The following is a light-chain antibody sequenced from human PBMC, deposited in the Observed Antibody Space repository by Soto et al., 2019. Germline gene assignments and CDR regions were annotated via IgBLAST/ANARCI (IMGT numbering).Light chain of an antibody. CDR3: QQYNNWPFS. Sequence: EIVMTQSPATLSVSTGERATLSCRASQSVGINLAWYQHKPGQAPRLLIYGASTRATDIPARFSGSGSGTDFTLTISGLQSEDSAVYFCQQYNNWPFSFGQGTRLEIK. V-gene: IGKV3-15*01. J-gene: IGKJ5*01. CDR1: QSVGIN. CDR2: GAS.